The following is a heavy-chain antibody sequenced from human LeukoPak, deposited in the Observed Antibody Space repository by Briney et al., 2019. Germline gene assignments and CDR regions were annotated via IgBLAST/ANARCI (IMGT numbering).Heavy chain of an antibody. CDR3: ARWGSYGFDY. CDR1: GGSISSNSYY. V-gene: IGHV4-39*02. D-gene: IGHD5-18*01. J-gene: IGHJ4*02. Sequence: SETLSLTCTVPGGSISSNSYYWGWVRQPPGKGLEWIGNIYYSGSTYYNPSLKSRVTISVDTSKNRFSLKLSSVTAADTAVYYCARWGSYGFDYWGQGTLVTVSS. CDR2: IYYSGST.